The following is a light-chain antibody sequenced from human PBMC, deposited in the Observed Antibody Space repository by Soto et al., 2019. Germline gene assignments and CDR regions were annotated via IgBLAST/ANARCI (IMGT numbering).Light chain of an antibody. V-gene: IGKV1-5*03. J-gene: IGKJ2*03. CDR3: QQYNSYS. CDR1: QSISSW. Sequence: DIQMTQSPSTLSASVGDRVTITCRASQSISSWLAWYQQKPGKAPKLLIYKASSLESGVPSRFSGSGSGTEFTLTISSLQPDDFATDYGQQYNSYSFGRGPKLEIK. CDR2: KAS.